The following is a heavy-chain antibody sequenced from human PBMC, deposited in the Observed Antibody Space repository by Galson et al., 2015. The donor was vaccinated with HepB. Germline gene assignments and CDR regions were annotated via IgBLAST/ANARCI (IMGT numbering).Heavy chain of an antibody. V-gene: IGHV1-69*13. Sequence: SVKVSCKASGGTFSSYAISWVRQAPGQGLEWMGGIIHIFGTANYAQKFQGRVTITADEAKSTAYMEMNSLRSEDTAVYYCARDGTYCSSTSCYSEWFDPWGQGTLVTVSS. CDR3: ARDGTYCSSTSCYSEWFDP. D-gene: IGHD2-2*01. CDR2: IIHIFGTA. CDR1: GGTFSSYA. J-gene: IGHJ5*02.